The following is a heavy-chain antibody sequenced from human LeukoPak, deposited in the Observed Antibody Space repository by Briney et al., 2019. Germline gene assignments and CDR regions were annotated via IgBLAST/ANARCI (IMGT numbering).Heavy chain of an antibody. D-gene: IGHD5-24*01. CDR3: ARGATISETGYFDF. CDR2: IDHRGDT. J-gene: IGHJ4*03. Sequence: SETLSLTCAVYGGSFSRYYWSWIRKSPGKGLEWIAEIDHRGDTNYNPSVKSRVTISVDTSKNQFSLKVRSLSAADTAVYYCARGATISETGYFDFWGQGTLVTVSS. CDR1: GGSFSRYY. V-gene: IGHV4-34*01.